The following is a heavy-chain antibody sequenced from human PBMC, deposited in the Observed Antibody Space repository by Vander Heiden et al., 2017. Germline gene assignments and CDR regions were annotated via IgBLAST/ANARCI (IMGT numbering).Heavy chain of an antibody. CDR1: GFTFSSYS. CDR2: ISSSSSYI. V-gene: IGHV3-21*01. Sequence: EVQLVESGGGLVKPGGSLRLSCAASGFTFSSYSMNWVRQAPGKGLEWVSSISSSSSYIYYADSVKGRFTISRDNAKNSLYLQMNSLRAEDTAVYYCARDYRLRGYSYGLDVWGQGTTVTVSS. D-gene: IGHD5-18*01. J-gene: IGHJ6*02. CDR3: ARDYRLRGYSYGLDV.